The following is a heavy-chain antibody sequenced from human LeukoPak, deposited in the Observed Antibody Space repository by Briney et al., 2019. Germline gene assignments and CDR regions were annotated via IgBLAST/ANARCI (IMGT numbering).Heavy chain of an antibody. Sequence: GASVKVSCKASGGTFSSYAISWVRQAPGQGLEWMGGIIPIFGTANYAQKFQGRVTITADESTSTAYMELSSLRSEDTAVYYCAGPGLRWPDAFDIWGQGTMVTVSS. V-gene: IGHV1-69*13. CDR3: AGPGLRWPDAFDI. J-gene: IGHJ3*02. CDR1: GGTFSSYA. CDR2: IIPIFGTA. D-gene: IGHD2-15*01.